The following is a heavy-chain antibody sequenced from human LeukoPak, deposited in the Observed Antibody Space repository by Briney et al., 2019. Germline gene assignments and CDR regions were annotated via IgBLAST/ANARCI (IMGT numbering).Heavy chain of an antibody. CDR2: IDFRGGTT. J-gene: IGHJ4*02. Sequence: GSLRLSCAASGFTFNNFAMNWVRQAPGKGLEWVSSIDFRGGTTYYADSVKGRFTISRDNAKNSLYLQMNSLRAEDTALYYCAKGRVEMATPPDFWGQGALVTVSS. CDR3: AKGRVEMATPPDF. V-gene: IGHV3-23*01. D-gene: IGHD5-24*01. CDR1: GFTFNNFA.